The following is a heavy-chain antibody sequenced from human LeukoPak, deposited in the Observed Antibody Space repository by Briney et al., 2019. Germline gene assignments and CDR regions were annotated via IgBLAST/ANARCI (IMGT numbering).Heavy chain of an antibody. D-gene: IGHD4-17*01. CDR3: ARGVSVTTPHLDS. CDR1: GYTFTNHA. CDR2: VSGYNGNT. Sequence: ASVKVSCKASGYTFTNHAIHWVRRAPGQGLEWMGRVSGYNGNTKYPQKFQGRVTMTTDTSTSTAYMELMSLRYDDSAVYYCARGVSVTTPHLDSWGQGTLVTVSS. V-gene: IGHV1-18*01. J-gene: IGHJ4*02.